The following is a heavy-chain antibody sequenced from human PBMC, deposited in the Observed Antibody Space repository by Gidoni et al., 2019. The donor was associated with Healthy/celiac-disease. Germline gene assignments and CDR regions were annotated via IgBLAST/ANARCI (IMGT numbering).Heavy chain of an antibody. CDR3: ARSIVVVTAGAYYFDY. CDR2: IWYDGSNK. D-gene: IGHD2-21*02. V-gene: IGHV3-33*01. J-gene: IGHJ4*02. CDR1: GFTFSSYG. Sequence: QVQLVESGGGVVQPGRSLRLSCAASGFTFSSYGMHWVRQAPGKGLGWVAVIWYDGSNKYYTDSVKGRFTISRENSKTTLYLQMNSLRAEDTAVYYCARSIVVVTAGAYYFDYWGQGTLVTVSS.